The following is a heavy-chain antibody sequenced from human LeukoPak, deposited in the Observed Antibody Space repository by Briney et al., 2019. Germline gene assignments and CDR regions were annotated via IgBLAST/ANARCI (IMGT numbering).Heavy chain of an antibody. V-gene: IGHV1-18*01. CDR3: ARDLTHRRNYDNSGYQIVPAF. J-gene: IGHJ4*02. CDR2: ISVYNGNT. CDR1: GYIFTNFG. D-gene: IGHD3-22*01. Sequence: ASVKVSCKASGYIFTNFGISWVRQARGQGLEWMWWISVYNGNTKYVQKFQGRVTMTTDTSTSTAYMELRSLRSDDTAVYYCARDLTHRRNYDNSGYQIVPAFWGQGTLVTVSS.